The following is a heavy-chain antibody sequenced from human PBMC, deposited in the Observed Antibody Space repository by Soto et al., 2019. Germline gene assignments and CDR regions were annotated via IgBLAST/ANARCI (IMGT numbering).Heavy chain of an antibody. CDR3: SGEMKCQKTGDYYHRMDR. CDR2: IIPIFGTA. Sequence: QVQLVQSGAEVKKPGSSVKVSCKASGGTFSSYAISWVRQAPGQGLEWMGGIIPIFGTANYAQKFQGRVNNSGEEFTSQAYMEVRKLGSGGKGVYYRSGEMKCQKTGDYYHRMDRWGQGTTVTVSS. D-gene: IGHD3-10*01. CDR1: GGTFSSYA. J-gene: IGHJ6*02. V-gene: IGHV1-69*01.